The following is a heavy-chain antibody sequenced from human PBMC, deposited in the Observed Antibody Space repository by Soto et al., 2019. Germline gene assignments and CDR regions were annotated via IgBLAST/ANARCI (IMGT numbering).Heavy chain of an antibody. Sequence: LGESLKISCKGSGYSFTSYWIGWVRQMPGKGLEWMGIIYPGDSDTRYSPSFQGQVTISADKSISTAYLQWSSLKASDTAIYYGLKSAAAGKYYHAVDVWGQGATVTASS. CDR1: GYSFTSYW. V-gene: IGHV5-51*01. J-gene: IGHJ6*02. CDR3: LKSAAAGKYYHAVDV. D-gene: IGHD6-13*01. CDR2: IYPGDSDT.